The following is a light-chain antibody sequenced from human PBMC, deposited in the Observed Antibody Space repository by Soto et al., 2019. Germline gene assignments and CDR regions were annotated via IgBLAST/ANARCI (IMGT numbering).Light chain of an antibody. Sequence: QSALTQPPSASGSPGQSVTISCTGTSSDVGGYDYVSWYQQRPGKAPKLLIHEVTKRPSGVPDLFSGSKSGNTASLTVSVLQAEDEADYYCSSYAGRTLYVFGTGTQLTVL. V-gene: IGLV2-8*01. J-gene: IGLJ1*01. CDR2: EVT. CDR3: SSYAGRTLYV. CDR1: SSDVGGYDY.